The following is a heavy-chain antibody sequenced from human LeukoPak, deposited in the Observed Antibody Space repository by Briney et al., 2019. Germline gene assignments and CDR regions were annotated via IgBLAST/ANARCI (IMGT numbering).Heavy chain of an antibody. CDR3: ARDHSSSSEDY. V-gene: IGHV4-38-2*02. CDR2: IFHTGST. D-gene: IGHD6-13*01. J-gene: IGHJ4*02. Sequence: SETLSLTCTVSGYSISSGYYWAWIRPPPGKGLEWIGSIFHTGSTYHNPSLKSRVTIPVDTSKNQFSLKLNSVTAADTAVYYCARDHSSSSEDYWGQGTLVTVSS. CDR1: GYSISSGYY.